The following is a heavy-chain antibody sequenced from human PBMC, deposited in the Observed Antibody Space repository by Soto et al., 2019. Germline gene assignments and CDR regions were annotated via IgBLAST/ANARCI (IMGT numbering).Heavy chain of an antibody. J-gene: IGHJ6*02. Sequence: SETLSLTCTVSGGSISSYYWSWIRQPPGKGLEWIGYIYYSGSTYYNPSLKSRVTISVDASKNQFSLKLSSVTAADTAVYYCARDPYYYDSSGYLYGMDVWGQGTTVTVSS. CDR3: ARDPYYYDSSGYLYGMDV. V-gene: IGHV4-4*08. D-gene: IGHD3-22*01. CDR1: GGSISSYY. CDR2: IYYSGST.